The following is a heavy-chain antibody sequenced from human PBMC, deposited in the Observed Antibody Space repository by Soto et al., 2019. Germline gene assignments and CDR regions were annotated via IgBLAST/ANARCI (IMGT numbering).Heavy chain of an antibody. D-gene: IGHD2-15*01. V-gene: IGHV4-31*03. CDR3: AREKRVVARAVDY. CDR2: IYYSGST. J-gene: IGHJ4*02. Sequence: QVQLQESGPGLVKPSQTLSLTCTVSGGSISSGGYYWSWIRQHPGKGLEWIGYIYYSGSTYYNPSLKGRVIISVDTSKNQFSLKLSSVTAADTAVYYCAREKRVVARAVDYWGQGTLVTVSS. CDR1: GGSISSGGYY.